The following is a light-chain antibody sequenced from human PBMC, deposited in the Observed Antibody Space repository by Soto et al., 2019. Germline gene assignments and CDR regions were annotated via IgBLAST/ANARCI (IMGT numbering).Light chain of an antibody. CDR1: PSVSSY. Sequence: ETVLTQSPATLSLSPGERATLSCRASPSVSSYLAWYQQKAGQAPRLLIYDASNRATGIPARFSGSGSGTDFTLTISSLEPEDFAIYYCQQRSHWPWTFGQGTKVEIK. J-gene: IGKJ1*01. CDR3: QQRSHWPWT. V-gene: IGKV3-11*01. CDR2: DAS.